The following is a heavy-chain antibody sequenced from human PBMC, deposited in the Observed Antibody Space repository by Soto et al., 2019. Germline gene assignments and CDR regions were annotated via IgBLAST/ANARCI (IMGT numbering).Heavy chain of an antibody. CDR1: GFTFSSYG. J-gene: IGHJ4*02. CDR2: ISYDGSNK. CDR3: GRDPYFGAIDY. Sequence: PGGSLRLSCAASGFTFSSYGMHWVRQAPGKGLEWVAVISYDGSNKYYADSVKGRFTISRDNSKNTLYLQMNSLRAEDTAVYYCGRDPYFGAIDYWGLGTLVTVS. D-gene: IGHD3-16*01. V-gene: IGHV3-30*03.